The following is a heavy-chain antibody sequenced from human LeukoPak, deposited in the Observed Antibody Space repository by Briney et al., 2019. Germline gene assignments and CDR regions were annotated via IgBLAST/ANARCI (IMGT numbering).Heavy chain of an antibody. D-gene: IGHD2-2*01. CDR3: ARDGEGEYQLLSGWFDP. CDR1: GFTFSSYG. Sequence: GGSLRLSCAASGFTFSSYGMHWVRQARGKGLEWVAVIWYDGSNKYYADSVKGRFTISRDNSRNTLYLQMNSLRAEDTAVYYCARDGEGEYQLLSGWFDPWGQGTLVTVSS. CDR2: IWYDGSNK. V-gene: IGHV3-33*01. J-gene: IGHJ5*02.